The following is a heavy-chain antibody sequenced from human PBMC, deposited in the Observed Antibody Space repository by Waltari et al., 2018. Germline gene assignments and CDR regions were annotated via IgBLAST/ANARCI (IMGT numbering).Heavy chain of an antibody. D-gene: IGHD6-19*01. CDR2: IGTSAGDI. J-gene: IGHJ4*02. Sequence: EVQLVESGGDMVHPGGSLRLSCVVHGLNFMTYEMDWVRQAPGKGLEWISYIGTSAGDIYYAESVKGRFTISRDNVKNSLYLQMNSLRVEDTAVYYCATDVSGWVDFEHWGRGTLVTVSS. CDR3: ATDVSGWVDFEH. CDR1: GLNFMTYE. V-gene: IGHV3-48*03.